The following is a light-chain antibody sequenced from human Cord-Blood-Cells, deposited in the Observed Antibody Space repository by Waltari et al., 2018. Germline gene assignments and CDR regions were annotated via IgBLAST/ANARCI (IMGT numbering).Light chain of an antibody. CDR3: QQSYSTPYT. CDR1: QSISSY. Sequence: DIQMTQSQSSLSASVGDRVTITCRGSQSISSYVNWYQQKPGKAPKILIYAAASLQSGVPSRFSGSGSGTDFTLTISSLRPEDFATYYCQQSYSTPYTFGQGTKLEIK. V-gene: IGKV1-39*01. CDR2: AAA. J-gene: IGKJ2*01.